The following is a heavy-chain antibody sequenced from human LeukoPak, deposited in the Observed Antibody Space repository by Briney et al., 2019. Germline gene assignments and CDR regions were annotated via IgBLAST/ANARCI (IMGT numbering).Heavy chain of an antibody. CDR1: GFTFSSYD. CDR2: IRPSGDNT. D-gene: IGHD6-19*01. V-gene: IGHV3-23*01. J-gene: IGHJ5*02. CDR3: ARVAGWHWFDP. Sequence: GGSLRLSCAASGFTFSSYDTTWVRQAPGRGLEWVSSIRPSGDNTYYGDSVKGRFTISRDNSQNTVYLQMNNMRVDDTAVYYCARVAGWHWFDPWGQGTLVTVSS.